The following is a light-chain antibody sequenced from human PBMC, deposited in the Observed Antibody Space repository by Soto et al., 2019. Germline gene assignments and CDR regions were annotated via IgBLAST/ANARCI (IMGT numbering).Light chain of an antibody. Sequence: EIVLTQSPATLSLSPGEGATLSCRASQSVSTRLAWYQQKPGQAPRLLIYDISTRAPGIPARFGGSGSATDFTLTISSLEPDDFAIYHCQQRSHWPPVTFGQGTRLEI. CDR2: DIS. V-gene: IGKV3-11*01. J-gene: IGKJ5*01. CDR1: QSVSTR. CDR3: QQRSHWPPVT.